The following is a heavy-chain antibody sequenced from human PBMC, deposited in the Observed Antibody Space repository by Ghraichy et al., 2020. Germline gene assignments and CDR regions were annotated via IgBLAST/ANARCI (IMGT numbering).Heavy chain of an antibody. D-gene: IGHD6-19*01. CDR2: TYYRSKWYN. CDR3: ARAHGGWGIGGGIYNWFDP. CDR1: GDSVSSNSAA. J-gene: IGHJ5*02. Sequence: QTLSLTCAISGDSVSSNSAAWNWIRQSPSRGLEWLGRTYYRSKWYNDYAVSVKSRITINPDTSKNQFSLQLNSVTPEDTAVYYCARAHGGWGIGGGIYNWFDPWGQGTLVTVSS. V-gene: IGHV6-1*01.